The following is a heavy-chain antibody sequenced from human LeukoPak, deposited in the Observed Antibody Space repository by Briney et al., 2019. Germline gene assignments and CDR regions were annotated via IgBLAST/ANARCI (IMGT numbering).Heavy chain of an antibody. D-gene: IGHD3-22*01. CDR2: ISSSGSTI. V-gene: IGHV3-11*01. Sequence: PGGSLRLSCAASGFTVSSNYMSWVRQAPGKGLEWVSYISSSGSTIYYADSVKGRFTISRDNAKNSLYLQMNSLRAEDTAVYYCARDQRRPYYYDSSGYSYWGQGTLVTVSS. J-gene: IGHJ4*02. CDR3: ARDQRRPYYYDSSGYSY. CDR1: GFTVSSNY.